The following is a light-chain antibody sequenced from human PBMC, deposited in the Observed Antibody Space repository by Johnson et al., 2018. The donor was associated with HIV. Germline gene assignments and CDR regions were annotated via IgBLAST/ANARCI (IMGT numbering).Light chain of an antibody. Sequence: QSVLTQPPSVSAAPVQKVTISCSGSSSNIGKNYVSWYQQLPGTAPKLLIYDNNKRPSGIPDRFSGSKSGTSATLGITGLQTGDEAGYYCGVWDNCLSASYVFGTGTKVSVL. J-gene: IGLJ1*01. V-gene: IGLV1-51*01. CDR2: DNN. CDR3: GVWDNCLSASYV. CDR1: SSNIGKNY.